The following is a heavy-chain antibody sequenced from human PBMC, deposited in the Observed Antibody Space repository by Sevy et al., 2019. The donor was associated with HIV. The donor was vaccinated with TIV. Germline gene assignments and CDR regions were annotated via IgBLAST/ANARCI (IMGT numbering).Heavy chain of an antibody. CDR2: ISSSSSTI. J-gene: IGHJ4*02. Sequence: GGSLRLSCAASGFTFSSYSMNWVRQAPGKGLEWVSYISSSSSTIYYADSVKGRFTISRDNAKNSLYLQMNSLRDEDTAVYYCARDVLYCSCGSCPGRWGQGTLVTVSS. CDR1: GFTFSSYS. CDR3: ARDVLYCSCGSCPGR. D-gene: IGHD2-15*01. V-gene: IGHV3-48*02.